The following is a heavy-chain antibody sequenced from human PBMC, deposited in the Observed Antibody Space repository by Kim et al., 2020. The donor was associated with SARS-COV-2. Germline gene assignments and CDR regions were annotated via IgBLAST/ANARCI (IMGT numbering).Heavy chain of an antibody. J-gene: IGHJ4*02. V-gene: IGHV3-30*14. CDR3: ARARYDYVWGEYPH. Sequence: AGSVKGRFTISRDNTKNTLHLQMTSLRAEDTAGYYCARARYDYVWGEYPHWGQGTLVTVSS. D-gene: IGHD3-16*01.